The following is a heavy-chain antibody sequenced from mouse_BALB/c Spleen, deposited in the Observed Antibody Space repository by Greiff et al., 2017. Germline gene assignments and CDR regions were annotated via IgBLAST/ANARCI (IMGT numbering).Heavy chain of an antibody. Sequence: VQLQQSGAELAKPGASVKMSCKASGYTFTSYWMHWVKQRPGQGLEWIGYINPSTGYTEYNQKFKDKATLTADKSSSTAYMQLSSLTSEDSAVYYCARGGSSSFYAMDYWGQGTSVTGSS. CDR2: INPSTGYT. CDR3: ARGGSSSFYAMDY. D-gene: IGHD1-1*01. J-gene: IGHJ4*01. CDR1: GYTFTSYW. V-gene: IGHV1-7*01.